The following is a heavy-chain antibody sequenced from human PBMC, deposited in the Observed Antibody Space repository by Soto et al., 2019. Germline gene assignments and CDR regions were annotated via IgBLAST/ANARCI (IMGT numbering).Heavy chain of an antibody. CDR2: IYYSGST. J-gene: IGHJ4*02. V-gene: IGHV4-39*01. CDR1: GGSISSSSYY. CDR3: ASPYYYGSGSYLDY. Sequence: SETLSLTCTVSGGSISSSSYYWGWIRQPPGKGLEWIGSIYYSGSTYYNPSLKSRVTISVDTSKNQFSLKLSSVTAADTAVYYCASPYYYGSGSYLDYWGQGTLVTAPQ. D-gene: IGHD3-10*01.